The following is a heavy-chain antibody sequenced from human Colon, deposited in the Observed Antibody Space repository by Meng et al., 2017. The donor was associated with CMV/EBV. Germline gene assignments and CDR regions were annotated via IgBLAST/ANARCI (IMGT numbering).Heavy chain of an antibody. D-gene: IGHD2-2*01. CDR2: IRYDGSNK. J-gene: IGHJ4*02. CDR3: AKDYGGYCSSTSCYYFDY. CDR1: GFTFSSYG. Sequence: GESLKISCAAPGFTFSSYGMHWVRQAPGKGLEWVAFIRYDGSNKYYADSVKGRFTISRDNSKNTLYLQMNSLRAEDTAVYYCAKDYGGYCSSTSCYYFDYWGQGTLVTVSS. V-gene: IGHV3-30*02.